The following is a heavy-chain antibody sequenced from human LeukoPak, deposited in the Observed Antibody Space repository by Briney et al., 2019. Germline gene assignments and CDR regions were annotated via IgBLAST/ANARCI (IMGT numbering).Heavy chain of an antibody. CDR2: IYYSGST. J-gene: IGHJ4*02. CDR3: ARTAYCGGDCYYIDY. Sequence: SETLSLTCTVSGGSISSYYWSWIRQPPGKGLEWIGYIYYSGSTYYNPSLKSRVTISVDTSKNQFSLKLSSVTAADTAVYYCARTAYCGGDCYYIDYWGQGTLVTVSS. D-gene: IGHD2-21*02. CDR1: GGSISSYY. V-gene: IGHV4-59*12.